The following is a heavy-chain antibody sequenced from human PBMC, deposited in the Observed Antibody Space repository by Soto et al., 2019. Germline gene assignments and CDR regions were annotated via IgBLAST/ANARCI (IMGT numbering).Heavy chain of an antibody. Sequence: GASVKVSCKASGGTSSSYAISWVRQAPGQGLEWMGGIIPIFGTANYAQKFQGRVTITADESTSTAYMELSSLRSEDTAVYYCAAFDYDSSGPTHPSLDYWGQGTLVTVSS. CDR3: AAFDYDSSGPTHPSLDY. CDR2: IIPIFGTA. CDR1: GGTSSSYA. J-gene: IGHJ4*02. V-gene: IGHV1-69*13. D-gene: IGHD3-22*01.